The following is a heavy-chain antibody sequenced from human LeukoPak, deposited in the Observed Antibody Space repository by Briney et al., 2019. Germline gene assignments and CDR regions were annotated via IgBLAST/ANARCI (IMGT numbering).Heavy chain of an antibody. CDR3: ARDRLPGDLDAFDI. Sequence: GASVKVSCKASGGTFSSYAISWVRQAPGQGLEWMGGIIPIFGTANYAQKFQGRGTITADESTSTAYMELSSLRSEDTAVYYCARDRLPGDLDAFDIWGRGTMVTVSS. CDR1: GGTFSSYA. J-gene: IGHJ3*02. V-gene: IGHV1-69*13. D-gene: IGHD7-27*01. CDR2: IIPIFGTA.